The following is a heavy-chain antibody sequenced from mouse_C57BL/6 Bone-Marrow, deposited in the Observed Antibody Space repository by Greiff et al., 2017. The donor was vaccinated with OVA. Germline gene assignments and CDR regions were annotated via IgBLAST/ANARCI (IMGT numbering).Heavy chain of an antibody. Sequence: EVKLVESGGDLVKPGGSLKLSCAASGFTFSSYGMSWVRQTPDKRLEWVATISSGGSYPYYPDSVKGRFTISRDNAKNTLYLQMSSLKSEDTTMYYCARLYSNDVYYYAMDYWGQGTSVTVSS. J-gene: IGHJ4*01. CDR3: ARLYSNDVYYYAMDY. CDR1: GFTFSSYG. D-gene: IGHD2-12*01. CDR2: ISSGGSYP. V-gene: IGHV5-6*01.